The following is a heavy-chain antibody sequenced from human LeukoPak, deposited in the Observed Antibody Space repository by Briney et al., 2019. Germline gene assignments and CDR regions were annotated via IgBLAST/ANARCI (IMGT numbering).Heavy chain of an antibody. V-gene: IGHV1-18*01. J-gene: IGHJ5*02. CDR3: ALDNWNEFDP. CDR1: GYRFSSND. CDR2: VSTYNSDT. Sequence: ASVKVSCKASGYRFSSNDISWVRQAPGQGLEWVGWVSTYNSDTNYAPKFQGRVTMTKDTSTSTVYMELRSLRTDDTAVYYCALDNWNEFDPWGQGTLVTVSS. D-gene: IGHD1-20*01.